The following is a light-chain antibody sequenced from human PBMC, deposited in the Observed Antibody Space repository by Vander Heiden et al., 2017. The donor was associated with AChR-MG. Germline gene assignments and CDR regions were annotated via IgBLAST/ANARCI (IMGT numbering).Light chain of an antibody. Sequence: EIVLTQSPATLSLSPGERATLPCRASEDIRSYLAWYQQKPGQPPRLLMYETSTSATGIPARFIGSGFGTDFTLTIISLEAEAFAVYYCQQRSSWPGTFGQRTKVEVK. CDR2: ETS. V-gene: IGKV3-11*01. J-gene: IGKJ1*01. CDR3: QQRSSWPGT. CDR1: EDIRSY.